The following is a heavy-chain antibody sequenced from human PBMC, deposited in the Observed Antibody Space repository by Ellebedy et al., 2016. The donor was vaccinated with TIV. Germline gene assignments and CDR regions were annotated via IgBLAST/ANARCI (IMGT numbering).Heavy chain of an antibody. D-gene: IGHD1-26*01. Sequence: MPGGSLRLSCTVSGGSISSNYWDWIRQPPGKGLEWIGYIYNSVITNYNPSLKRRVTMSVDTSKRQLSLKLRSVTAADTAVYYCARRYSGSSYHYLDYWGQGTLVIVSS. CDR3: ARRYSGSSYHYLDY. CDR2: IYNSVIT. J-gene: IGHJ4*02. V-gene: IGHV4-59*08. CDR1: GGSISSNY.